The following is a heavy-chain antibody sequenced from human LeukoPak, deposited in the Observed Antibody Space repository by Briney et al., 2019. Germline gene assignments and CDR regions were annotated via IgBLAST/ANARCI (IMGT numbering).Heavy chain of an antibody. CDR3: ARVQGDILTGYYDSKFDP. J-gene: IGHJ5*02. D-gene: IGHD3-9*01. V-gene: IGHV4-34*01. CDR2: IYHSGST. Sequence: SETLSLTCAVYGGSFSGYYWSWIRQPPGKGLEWIGEIYHSGSTNYNPSLKSRVTISVDTSKNQFSLKLSSVTAADTAVYYCARVQGDILTGYYDSKFDPWGQGTLVTVSS. CDR1: GGSFSGYY.